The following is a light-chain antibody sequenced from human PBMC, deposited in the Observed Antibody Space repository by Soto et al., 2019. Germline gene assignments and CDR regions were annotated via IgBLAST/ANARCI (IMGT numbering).Light chain of an antibody. V-gene: IGKV1-39*01. J-gene: IGKJ1*01. CDR1: QSISSY. CDR2: AAS. Sequence: IQLTQSPSSLSASLGDRVAITCRASQSISSYLNWYQQKPGKAPKLLIYAASSLQSGVPSRFSGSGSGTDFTLTISSLQPEDFATYYCQQSYSTPTFGQGTKVDI. CDR3: QQSYSTPT.